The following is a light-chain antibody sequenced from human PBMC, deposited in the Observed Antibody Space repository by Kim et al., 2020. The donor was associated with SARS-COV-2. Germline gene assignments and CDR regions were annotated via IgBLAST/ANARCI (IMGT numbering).Light chain of an antibody. V-gene: IGKV3-15*01. J-gene: IGKJ2*01. CDR1: QNIWTS. CDR3: QRSRNWPTT. CDR2: DAS. Sequence: SGSPGESATLSCRASQNIWTSVAWYQQRGGQAPRLLIVDASTRTNGAPARFSGSGSGTEFTLTITSLQPEDSAVYYCQRSRNWPTTFGQGTKLEI.